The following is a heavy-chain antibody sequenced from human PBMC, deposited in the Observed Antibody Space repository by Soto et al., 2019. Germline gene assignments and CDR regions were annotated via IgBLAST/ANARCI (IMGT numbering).Heavy chain of an antibody. CDR2: IWYDGSNK. J-gene: IGHJ4*02. D-gene: IGHD3-22*01. CDR3: ARDARYDSSGYYYA. Sequence: QVQLVESGGGVVQPGRSLRLSCAASGFTFSNYGMQWVRQAPGKGLEWVAVIWYDGSNKYYADSVKGRFTISRDNSKNTLYLQMNSLRAEDTAVYYCARDARYDSSGYYYAGGQGTLVTVSS. V-gene: IGHV3-33*01. CDR1: GFTFSNYG.